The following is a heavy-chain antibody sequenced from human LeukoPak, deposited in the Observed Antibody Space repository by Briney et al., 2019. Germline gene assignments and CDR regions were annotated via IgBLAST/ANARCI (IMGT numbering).Heavy chain of an antibody. CDR2: ISWNSGSI. CDR3: AREIGSLRVFDY. J-gene: IGHJ4*02. Sequence: GGSLRLSCAASGFTFDDYAMHWVRQAPGKGLEWVSGISWNSGSIGYADSVKGRFTISRDNAKNSLYLQMNSLRAEDTALYYCAREIGSLRVFDYWGQGTLVTVSS. D-gene: IGHD2-15*01. V-gene: IGHV3-9*01. CDR1: GFTFDDYA.